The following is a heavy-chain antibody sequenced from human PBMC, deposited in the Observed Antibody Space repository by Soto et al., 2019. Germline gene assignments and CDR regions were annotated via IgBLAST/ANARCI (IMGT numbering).Heavy chain of an antibody. V-gene: IGHV1-46*01. J-gene: IGHJ4*02. CDR3: ARRKWLQYSYEDY. Sequence: QVQLVQSGTEVKKSGASVKVACRAFGYTFIDYYIQWVRQAPGQGLEWLGIINAKDGSTGYAQKFQDRITMTRNTSTTTIYMELSSLTSEDTATYFCARRKWLQYSYEDYWGQGTLVTVSS. CDR2: INAKDGST. D-gene: IGHD4-4*01. CDR1: GYTFIDYY.